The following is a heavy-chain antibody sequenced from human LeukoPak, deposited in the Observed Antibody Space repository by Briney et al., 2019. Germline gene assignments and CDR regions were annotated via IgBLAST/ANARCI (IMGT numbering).Heavy chain of an antibody. CDR1: GFTFSSYA. Sequence: PGGSLRLSCAASGFTFSSYAMSWVRQAPGKGLEWVSAISGSGGSTYYADSVKGRFTISRDNSKNTLYLQMNSLRAEDTAVYYCAKNLDIVVVPAARDYYYYGMDVWGQGTTVTVPS. J-gene: IGHJ6*02. V-gene: IGHV3-23*01. D-gene: IGHD2-2*03. CDR2: ISGSGGST. CDR3: AKNLDIVVVPAARDYYYYGMDV.